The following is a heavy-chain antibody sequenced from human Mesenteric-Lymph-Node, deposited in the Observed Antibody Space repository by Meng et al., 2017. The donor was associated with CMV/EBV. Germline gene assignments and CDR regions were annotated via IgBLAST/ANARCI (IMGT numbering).Heavy chain of an antibody. V-gene: IGHV4-39*07. CDR1: GDSISSSSHH. CDR2: VYDSGRT. Sequence: GSLRLSCTVSGDSISSSSHHWGWIRQPPGKGLEWIGNVYDSGRTFYNPSLRSRVSISKDTSKNRFSLRLDSVTAADTAVYYCAKVQNPRIHYGMDVWGQGTTVTVSS. J-gene: IGHJ6*02. D-gene: IGHD2/OR15-2a*01. CDR3: AKVQNPRIHYGMDV.